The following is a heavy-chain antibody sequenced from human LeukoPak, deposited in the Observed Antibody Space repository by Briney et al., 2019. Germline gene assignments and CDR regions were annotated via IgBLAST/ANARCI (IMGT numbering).Heavy chain of an antibody. D-gene: IGHD4-17*01. J-gene: IGHJ4*02. Sequence: ASVKVSCKASGGTFSSYAISWVRQATGQGLEWMGWMNPNSGNTGYAQKFQGRVTMTRNTSISTAYMELSSLRSEDTAVYYCARVDISVTSDYWGQGTLVTVSS. CDR2: MNPNSGNT. CDR1: GGTFSSYA. V-gene: IGHV1-8*02. CDR3: ARVDISVTSDY.